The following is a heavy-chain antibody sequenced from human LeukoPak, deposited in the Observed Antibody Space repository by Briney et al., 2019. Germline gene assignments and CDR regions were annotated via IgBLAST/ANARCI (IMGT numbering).Heavy chain of an antibody. J-gene: IGHJ5*02. D-gene: IGHD6-13*01. CDR2: INTDGSST. CDR3: AKGGVRVSSSWYGFDP. V-gene: IGHV3-74*01. CDR1: GFTFSSYR. Sequence: GGSLRLSCAASGFTFSSYRMHWVRQAPGKGLVWVSRINTDGSSTTYADSVKGRFTISRDNAKNTLYLQMNSPRADDTAVYYCAKGGVRVSSSWYGFDPWGQGTLVTVSS.